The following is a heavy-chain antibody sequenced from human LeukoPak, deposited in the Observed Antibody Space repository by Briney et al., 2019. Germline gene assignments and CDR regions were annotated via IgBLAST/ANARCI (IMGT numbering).Heavy chain of an antibody. V-gene: IGHV1-46*01. CDR1: GYTFTSYY. CDR2: INPSGGST. D-gene: IGHD3-3*01. CDR3: ARDSGSITIFGVVIIPNYYYYGMDV. Sequence: ASVKVSCKASGYTFTSYYMHWVRQAPGQGLEWMGIINPSGGSTSYAQKFQGRVTMTRDTSTSTVYMELSSLRSEDTAVYYCARDSGSITIFGVVIIPNYYYYGMDVWGQGTTVTVSS. J-gene: IGHJ6*02.